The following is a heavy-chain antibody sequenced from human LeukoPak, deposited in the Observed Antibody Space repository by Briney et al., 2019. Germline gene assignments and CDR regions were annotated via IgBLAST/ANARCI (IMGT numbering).Heavy chain of an antibody. Sequence: SETLSLTCTVSGGSISSSSYYWGWIRQPPGKGLEWIGSIYYSGSTYYNPSLKSRVTISVDTSKNQFSLKLSSVTAADTAVYYCARILRRITMVQGVINPDYWGQGTLVTVSS. V-gene: IGHV4-39*01. D-gene: IGHD3-10*01. CDR3: ARILRRITMVQGVINPDY. J-gene: IGHJ4*02. CDR2: IYYSGST. CDR1: GGSISSSSYY.